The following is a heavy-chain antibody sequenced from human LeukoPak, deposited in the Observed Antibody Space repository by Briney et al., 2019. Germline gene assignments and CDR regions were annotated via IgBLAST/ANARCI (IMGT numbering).Heavy chain of an antibody. CDR1: GFTFSSYA. J-gene: IGHJ4*02. D-gene: IGHD2-15*01. CDR2: IGGSGGST. Sequence: GGPLRLSCAASGFTFSSYAMSWVRQAPGKGLEWVSAIGGSGGSTYYADSVKGRFTISRDNSKNTLYLQMNSLRAEDTAVYYCAKERNIVVVVAATNWGQGTLVTVSS. V-gene: IGHV3-23*01. CDR3: AKERNIVVVVAATN.